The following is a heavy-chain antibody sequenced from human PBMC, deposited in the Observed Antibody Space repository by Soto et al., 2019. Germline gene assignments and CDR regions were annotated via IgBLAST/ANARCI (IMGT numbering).Heavy chain of an antibody. V-gene: IGHV5-10-1*01. CDR3: ARYLAQSRIVGVITSRAFDI. Sequence: GESLKISCKGSGYSFTSYWISWVRQMPGKGLEWMGRIDPSDPYTNYSPSFQGHVTISADKSISTAYLQWRSLKASDTAMYYCARYLAQSRIVGVITSRAFDIWGQGTMVTVSS. D-gene: IGHD3-22*01. CDR1: GYSFTSYW. J-gene: IGHJ3*02. CDR2: IDPSDPYT.